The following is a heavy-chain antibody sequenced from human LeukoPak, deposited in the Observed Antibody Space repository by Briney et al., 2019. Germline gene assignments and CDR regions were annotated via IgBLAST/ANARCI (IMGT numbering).Heavy chain of an antibody. D-gene: IGHD6-19*01. CDR2: ISSSGSTI. CDR3: ARDIRSGWYIGGTATHYGMDV. V-gene: IGHV3-11*01. Sequence: GGSLRLSCAASGFTFSDYYMSWIRQAPGKGLEWVSYISSSGSTIYYADSVKGRFTISRDNAKNSLYLQMNSLRAEDTAVYYRARDIRSGWYIGGTATHYGMDVWGQGTTVTVSS. J-gene: IGHJ6*02. CDR1: GFTFSDYY.